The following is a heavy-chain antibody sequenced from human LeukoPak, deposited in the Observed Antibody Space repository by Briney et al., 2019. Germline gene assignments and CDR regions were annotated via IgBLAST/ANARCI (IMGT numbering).Heavy chain of an antibody. Sequence: PSETLSLTCTVSGDSISSYYWNWIRQPPGKGLEWIGFISYSGRNNYNPSLKSRVTISVDTSKNQFSLRLSSVTAADTALYYCARSSGGDDWYFDLWGRGTLVTVSS. CDR1: GDSISSYY. V-gene: IGHV4-59*08. J-gene: IGHJ2*01. CDR3: ARSSGGDDWYFDL. D-gene: IGHD2-21*02. CDR2: ISYSGRN.